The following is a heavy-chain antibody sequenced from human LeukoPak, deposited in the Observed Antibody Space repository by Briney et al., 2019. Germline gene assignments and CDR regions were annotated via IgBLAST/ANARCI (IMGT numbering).Heavy chain of an antibody. Sequence: GGSLRLSCAASGFTFSGYGMHWVRQAPGKGLEWVAVIWYDGSNKYYADSVKGRFTISRDNSKNTLYLQMNSLRAEDTAVYYCARDPHYYYGMDVWGQGTTATVSS. CDR3: ARDPHYYYGMDV. CDR1: GFTFSGYG. CDR2: IWYDGSNK. J-gene: IGHJ6*02. V-gene: IGHV3-33*01.